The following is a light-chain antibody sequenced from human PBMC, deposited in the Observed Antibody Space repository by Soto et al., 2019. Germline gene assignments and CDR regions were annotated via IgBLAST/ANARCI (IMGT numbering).Light chain of an antibody. J-gene: IGKJ1*01. V-gene: IGKV1-5*03. CDR1: QTISSW. CDR3: GDYNSYSES. CDR2: KAS. Sequence: DIQMPQSPSTLSGSVGDRDTITCRASQTISSWLAGYQQKPGKAPKLLIYKASTLKSGVTSRFSGRGSGTEFPFTIRSVQPDEFATDYCGDYNSYSESFGRGTVVELK.